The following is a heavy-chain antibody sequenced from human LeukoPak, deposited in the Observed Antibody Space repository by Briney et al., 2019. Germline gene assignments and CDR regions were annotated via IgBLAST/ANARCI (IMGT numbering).Heavy chain of an antibody. D-gene: IGHD3-10*01. CDR2: IKSKTDGGTT. Sequence: GGSLRLSCTASGFTFSNAWMSWVRQAPGKGLEWVGRIKSKTDGGTTDYAAPVKGRFTISRDDSKNTLYLQMNSLKTEDTAVYYCAFYYYGTRRFDPWGQGALVTVSS. J-gene: IGHJ5*02. V-gene: IGHV3-15*01. CDR1: GFTFSNAW. CDR3: AFYYYGTRRFDP.